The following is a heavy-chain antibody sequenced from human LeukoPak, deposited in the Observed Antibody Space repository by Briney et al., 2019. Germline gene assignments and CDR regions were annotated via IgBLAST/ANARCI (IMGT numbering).Heavy chain of an antibody. Sequence: GGSLRLSCAASGFTFSSYSMNWVRQAPGKGLEWVSYISSSSSTIYYADSVKGRFTISRDNAKNSLYLQMNSLRAEDTAVYFCARDHDFWGQGTLVTVSS. J-gene: IGHJ4*02. CDR1: GFTFSSYS. V-gene: IGHV3-48*01. CDR3: ARDHDF. CDR2: ISSSSSTI.